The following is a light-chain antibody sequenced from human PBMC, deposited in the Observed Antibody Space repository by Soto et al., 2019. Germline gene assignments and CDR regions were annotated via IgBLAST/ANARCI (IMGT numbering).Light chain of an antibody. CDR2: MVS. CDR3: SSYTATGTYV. J-gene: IGLJ1*01. V-gene: IGLV2-14*01. Sequence: QSVLTQPASVSGSPGQSITITCTGTSSDVGGYKYVSWYQQNPGKAPKLLIYMVSNRPSGVSNRFSGSKAGNTASLTISGLQAGDEADYYCSSYTATGTYVFGTGTKVTVL. CDR1: SSDVGGYKY.